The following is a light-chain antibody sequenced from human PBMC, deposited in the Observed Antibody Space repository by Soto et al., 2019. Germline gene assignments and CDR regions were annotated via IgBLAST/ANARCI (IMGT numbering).Light chain of an antibody. Sequence: DIQMTQSPSTLSASVGDRVTITCRASQSISSWLAWYQQKPGKAHKLLIYDASSLERGVPSRFSGSGSGTEFPLSISSLLPDAFAKHYCQQYNSYSSWTFGQGTKVPSK. CDR2: DAS. CDR3: QQYNSYSSWT. J-gene: IGKJ1*01. CDR1: QSISSW. V-gene: IGKV1-5*01.